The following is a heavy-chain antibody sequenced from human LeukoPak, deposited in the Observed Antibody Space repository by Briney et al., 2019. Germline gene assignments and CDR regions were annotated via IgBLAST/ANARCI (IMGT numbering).Heavy chain of an antibody. CDR2: IIPIFGTA. Sequence: GPSVKVSCKASGGTFSSYAISWVRQAPGQGVEWMGGIIPIFGTANYAQKFQGRVTITTDESTSTAYMELSSLRSEDTAVYYCARGTAMAGDYWGQGTLVTVSS. D-gene: IGHD5-18*01. CDR1: GGTFSSYA. CDR3: ARGTAMAGDY. V-gene: IGHV1-69*05. J-gene: IGHJ4*02.